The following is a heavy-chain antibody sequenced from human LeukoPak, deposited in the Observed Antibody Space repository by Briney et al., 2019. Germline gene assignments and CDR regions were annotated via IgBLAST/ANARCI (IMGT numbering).Heavy chain of an antibody. CDR3: AQAVAGTGSFDY. CDR2: INPSGGST. D-gene: IGHD6-19*01. V-gene: IGHV1-46*01. Sequence: RASVKVSCKASGYTFTSYYMHWVRQAPGQGLEWMGIINPSGGSTSYAQKFQGRVTMTRDMSTSTVYMELSSLRSEDTAVYYCAQAVAGTGSFDYWGQGTLATVSS. CDR1: GYTFTSYY. J-gene: IGHJ4*02.